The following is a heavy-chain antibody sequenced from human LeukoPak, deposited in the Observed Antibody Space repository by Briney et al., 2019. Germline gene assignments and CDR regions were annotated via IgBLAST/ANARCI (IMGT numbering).Heavy chain of an antibody. CDR3: ARAESDYSYYYYYYMDV. V-gene: IGHV1-69*06. Sequence: ASVKVSCKASGGTFSSYAISWMRQAPGQGLEWMGGIIPIFGTANYAQKFQGRVTITADKSTSTAYMELSSLRSEDTAVYYCARAESDYSYYYYYYMDVWGKGTTVTVSS. CDR1: GGTFSSYA. J-gene: IGHJ6*03. D-gene: IGHD4-11*01. CDR2: IIPIFGTA.